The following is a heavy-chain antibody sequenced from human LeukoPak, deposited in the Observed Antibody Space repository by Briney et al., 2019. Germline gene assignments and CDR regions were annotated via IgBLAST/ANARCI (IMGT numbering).Heavy chain of an antibody. D-gene: IGHD3-22*01. J-gene: IGHJ4*02. Sequence: GASVKVSCKASGGTFSSYAISWVRQAPGQGLEWMGRIIPILGIANYAQKFQGRVTITADKSTSTAYMELSSLRSEDTAVYYCARERLQYYYDSSGDSMYWGQGTLVTVSS. V-gene: IGHV1-69*04. CDR3: ARERLQYYYDSSGDSMY. CDR1: GGTFSSYA. CDR2: IIPILGIA.